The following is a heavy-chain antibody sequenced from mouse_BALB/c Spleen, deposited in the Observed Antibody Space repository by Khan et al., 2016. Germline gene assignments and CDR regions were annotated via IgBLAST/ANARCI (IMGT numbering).Heavy chain of an antibody. CDR1: GYTFTSYW. V-gene: IGHV1-7*01. CDR3: ARRDY. CDR2: INPHTGYT. J-gene: IGHJ2*01. Sequence: QVQLQQSGTELAKPGASVKMSCKASGYTFTSYWMHWVKQRPGQGLEWIGYINPHTGYTDYNQKFKDKATLTADKSSSTAYMQLSSLTSEDSAVYYCARRDYWSQGTTLTVSS.